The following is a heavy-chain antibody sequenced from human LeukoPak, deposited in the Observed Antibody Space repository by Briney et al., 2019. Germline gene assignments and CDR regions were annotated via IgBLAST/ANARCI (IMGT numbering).Heavy chain of an antibody. CDR2: IYPGDSDT. CDR1: GYSFTSYW. D-gene: IGHD3-22*01. J-gene: IGHJ6*02. Sequence: GESLKISCKGSGYSFTSYWIGWVRQMPGKGLEWVGIIYPGDSDTRYSPSFQGQVTISADKSISTAYLQWSSLKASDTAMYYCARGLERTGYYYYGMDVWGQGTTVTVSS. V-gene: IGHV5-51*01. CDR3: ARGLERTGYYYYGMDV.